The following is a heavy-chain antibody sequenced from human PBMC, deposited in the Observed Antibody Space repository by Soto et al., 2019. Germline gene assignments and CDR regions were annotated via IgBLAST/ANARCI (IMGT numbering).Heavy chain of an antibody. CDR1: GGSISSSSYY. CDR2: IYYNGST. Sequence: QLQLQESGPGLVKPSETLSLTCTVSGGSISSSSYYWGWIRQPPGKGLEWIGSIYYNGSTYYNPSLKSRVTISVDTSKNQFSLKLSSVTAADTAVYYCARQGLAAAGYYFDYWGQGTLVTVSS. D-gene: IGHD6-13*01. V-gene: IGHV4-39*01. J-gene: IGHJ4*02. CDR3: ARQGLAAAGYYFDY.